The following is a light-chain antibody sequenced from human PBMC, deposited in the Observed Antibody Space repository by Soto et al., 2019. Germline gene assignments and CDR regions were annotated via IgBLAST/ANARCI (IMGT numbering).Light chain of an antibody. CDR3: QQYGSSPRNT. CDR1: QSVSSSY. Sequence: EIVLTQSPGTLSLPPGERATLSCRASQSVSSSYLAWYQQKPGQAPRLLIYGASSRATGIPDRFSGSGSGTDFTLTISRLEPEDFAVYYCQQYGSSPRNTFGQGTKLEIK. J-gene: IGKJ2*01. CDR2: GAS. V-gene: IGKV3-20*01.